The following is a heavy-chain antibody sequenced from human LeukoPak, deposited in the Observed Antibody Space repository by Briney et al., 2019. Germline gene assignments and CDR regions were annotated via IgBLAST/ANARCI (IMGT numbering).Heavy chain of an antibody. CDR3: VRGRSAGYFDY. Sequence: GGSLRLSCAASGFTFRSYEMNWVRQAPGKGLEWLSYISSSGYTIYYADSVKGRFTISRDNAKHSMHLQMNSLRAEDTSVYYCVRGRSAGYFDYWGQGTLVTVSS. CDR1: GFTFRSYE. V-gene: IGHV3-48*03. CDR2: ISSSGYTI. J-gene: IGHJ4*02.